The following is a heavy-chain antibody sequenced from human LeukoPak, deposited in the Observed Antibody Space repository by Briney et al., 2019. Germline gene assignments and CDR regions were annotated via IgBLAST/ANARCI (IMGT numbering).Heavy chain of an antibody. V-gene: IGHV4-59*02. CDR2: MYNSGST. CDR1: GDSVSRYY. Sequence: SETLSLTCSVSGDSVSRYYWNWIRQPPGKGLEWIGLMYNSGSTNYNPSLKSRVTISVDTSKNQFSLKLSSVTAADTAVYYCARNRGGGSYLFDYWGQGTLVTVSS. D-gene: IGHD1-26*01. CDR3: ARNRGGGSYLFDY. J-gene: IGHJ4*02.